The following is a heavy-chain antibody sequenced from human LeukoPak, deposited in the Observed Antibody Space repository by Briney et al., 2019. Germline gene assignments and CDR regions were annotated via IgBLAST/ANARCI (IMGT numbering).Heavy chain of an antibody. D-gene: IGHD2-2*02. CDR2: ISSSSNYI. CDR1: GFTFSSYS. V-gene: IGHV3-21*01. J-gene: IGHJ6*04. CDR3: AKGVGYCSSTSCYNWGDV. Sequence: GGSLRLSCAASGFTFSSYSMTWVRQAPGKGLEWVSSISSSSNYIYYADSVRGRFTISRDNAKNSLYLQMNSLRAEDTAVYYCAKGVGYCSSTSCYNWGDVWGKGTTVTVSS.